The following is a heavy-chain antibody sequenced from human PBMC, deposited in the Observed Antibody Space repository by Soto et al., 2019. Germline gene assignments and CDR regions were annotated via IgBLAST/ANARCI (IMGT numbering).Heavy chain of an antibody. V-gene: IGHV3-23*01. CDR2: ISGSGVST. D-gene: IGHD3-22*01. Sequence: PGGSLRLSCSASGFTFSSYAMSWGRQAPGKGLGWVSAISGSGVSTYYADSVKGRFTISRDNSKNTLYLQMNSLRAEDTAVYYCAKSPGMYYYDSSGYYHYDYWGQGTLVTVSS. J-gene: IGHJ4*02. CDR3: AKSPGMYYYDSSGYYHYDY. CDR1: GFTFSSYA.